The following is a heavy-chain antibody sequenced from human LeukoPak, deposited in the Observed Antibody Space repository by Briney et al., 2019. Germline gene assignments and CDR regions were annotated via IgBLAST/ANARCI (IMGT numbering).Heavy chain of an antibody. CDR1: RFQFSSYA. Sequence: GRSLRLSCVASRFQFSSYAMSWVRQAPGKGLEWVANIKQDGSEKYYVGSVKGRFAISRDNAKNSLYLQMDSLRAEDTAVYHCARDGPYSTSATHPPWGQGTLVTVSS. V-gene: IGHV3-7*03. J-gene: IGHJ5*02. D-gene: IGHD6-6*01. CDR3: ARDGPYSTSATHPP. CDR2: IKQDGSEK.